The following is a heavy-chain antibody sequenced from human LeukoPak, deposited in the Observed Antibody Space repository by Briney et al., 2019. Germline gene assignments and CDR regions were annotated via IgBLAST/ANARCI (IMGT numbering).Heavy chain of an antibody. J-gene: IGHJ6*03. CDR2: INPSGGST. CDR3: ARGPSITMVRGGQWYYYMDV. D-gene: IGHD3-10*01. V-gene: IGHV1-46*01. CDR1: GYTFTSYY. Sequence: GASVKVSCKASGYTFTSYYIHWVRQAPGQGLEWMGVINPSGGSTNYAQKFQGRVTMTRDTSTSTVYLELSSLRSEDTAVYYCARGPSITMVRGGQWYYYMDVWGKGTTVTISS.